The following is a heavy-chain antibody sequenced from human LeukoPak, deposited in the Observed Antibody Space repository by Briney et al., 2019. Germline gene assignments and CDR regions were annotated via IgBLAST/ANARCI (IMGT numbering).Heavy chain of an antibody. Sequence: GGSLRLSCAASGFTFSSYSMNWVREAPGKGLECVSSISSSSSYIYYADSVKGRFTISRDNAKNSLYLQMNSLRAEDTAVYYCARDWEWLLPDAWGQGTLVTVSS. CDR3: ARDWEWLLPDA. D-gene: IGHD3-3*01. CDR2: ISSSSSYI. CDR1: GFTFSSYS. J-gene: IGHJ5*02. V-gene: IGHV3-21*01.